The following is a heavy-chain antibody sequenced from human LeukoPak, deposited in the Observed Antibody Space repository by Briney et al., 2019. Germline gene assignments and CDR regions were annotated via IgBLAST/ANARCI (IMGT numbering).Heavy chain of an antibody. J-gene: IGHJ6*03. CDR3: ARGFGVVAANISYLYYYMDV. CDR2: ISASIGNT. Sequence: ASLKVSCKASGYNFNAYAVSWVRQAPGQGLDWMGWISASIGNTKLAQSLQGRVTMTTDTSTSTAYMELRSLRSDDTDVYYCARGFGVVAANISYLYYYMDVWGKGTTVTVSS. V-gene: IGHV1-18*01. D-gene: IGHD2-15*01. CDR1: GYNFNAYA.